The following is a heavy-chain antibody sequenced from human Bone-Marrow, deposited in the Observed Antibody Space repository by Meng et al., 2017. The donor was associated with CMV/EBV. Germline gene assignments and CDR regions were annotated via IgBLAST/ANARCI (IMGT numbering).Heavy chain of an antibody. CDR3: AREIGPLLKRFDP. CDR2: IYYSGST. J-gene: IGHJ5*02. V-gene: IGHV4-39*07. CDR1: GGSISSSSYY. Sequence: RQLTGAGPGLVQPSETLSLTCTVSGGSISSSSYYWGWIRQPPGKGLEWIGSIYYSGSTYYNPSLKSRVTISVDTSKNQFSLKLSSVTAADTAVYYCAREIGPLLKRFDPWGQGTLVTVSS. D-gene: IGHD1-26*01.